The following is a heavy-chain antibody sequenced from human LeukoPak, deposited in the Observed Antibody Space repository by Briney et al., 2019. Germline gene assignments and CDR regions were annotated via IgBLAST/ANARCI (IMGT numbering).Heavy chain of an antibody. J-gene: IGHJ4*02. CDR3: AGSSGYYPLFDY. Sequence: PSETLSLTCTVSGGSISSGGYYWSWIRQHPGKGLEWIGYIYYSGSTYYNPSLKSRVTISVDTSKNQFSLKLSSVTAADTAVYYCAGSSGYYPLFDYWGQGTLVTVSS. D-gene: IGHD3-22*01. CDR1: GGSISSGGYY. CDR2: IYYSGST. V-gene: IGHV4-30-4*08.